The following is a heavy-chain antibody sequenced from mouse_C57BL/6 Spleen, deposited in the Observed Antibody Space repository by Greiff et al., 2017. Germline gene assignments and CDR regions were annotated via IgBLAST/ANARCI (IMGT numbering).Heavy chain of an antibody. Sequence: EVKLVESGGGLVKPGGSLKLSCAASGFTFSDYGMHWVRQAPEKGLEWVAYISSGGSTIYYADTVKGTFTISMDNAKNTLFLQMTSLRSEDPAMYYCARDYYGSSYSPYYYAMDYWGQGTSVTVSS. CDR1: GFTFSDYG. V-gene: IGHV5-17*01. D-gene: IGHD1-1*01. CDR2: ISSGGSTI. CDR3: ARDYYGSSYSPYYYAMDY. J-gene: IGHJ4*01.